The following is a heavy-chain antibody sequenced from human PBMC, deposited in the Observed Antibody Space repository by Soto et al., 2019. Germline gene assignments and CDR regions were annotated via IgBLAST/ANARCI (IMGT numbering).Heavy chain of an antibody. J-gene: IGHJ5*02. V-gene: IGHV4-34*01. CDR2: INHSGST. Sequence: QVQLQQWGAGLLKPSETLSHTCAVYGGSFSGYYWSWIRQPPVKGLEWIGEINHSGSTNYNPSLKSRVNIAVDTSKNQISLKLSSVSAADTAVYYCARGSIPPRCSGGSCYPGTHNWFDPWGQGTLITVSS. D-gene: IGHD2-15*01. CDR3: ARGSIPPRCSGGSCYPGTHNWFDP. CDR1: GGSFSGYY.